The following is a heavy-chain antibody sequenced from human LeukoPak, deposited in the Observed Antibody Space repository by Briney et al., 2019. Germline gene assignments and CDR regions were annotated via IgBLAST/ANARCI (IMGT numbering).Heavy chain of an antibody. CDR1: GFTFISYG. D-gene: IGHD1-14*01. J-gene: IGHJ4*02. V-gene: IGHV3-30*18. CDR3: AKDGGHRPETYFDY. Sequence: LGGSLRHSCAASGFTFISYGMHWVRQAPGKGREWVAVISYDGSNKYYADSVKGRFTISRDNSKNTLYLQMNSLRAEDTAVYYCAKDGGHRPETYFDYWGKGTLVTVSS. CDR2: ISYDGSNK.